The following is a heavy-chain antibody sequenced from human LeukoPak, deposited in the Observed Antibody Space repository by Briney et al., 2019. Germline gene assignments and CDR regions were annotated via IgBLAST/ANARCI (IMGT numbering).Heavy chain of an antibody. J-gene: IGHJ5*02. V-gene: IGHV4-39*07. CDR1: GGSISSSSYY. Sequence: SETLSLTCTVSGGSISSSSYYWGWIRQPPGKGLEWIGSIYYSGSTYYNPSLKSRVTISVDTSKNQFSLKLSSVTAADTAVYYCARDMGYDFWIGYYWRWFDPWGQGTLVTVSS. CDR2: IYYSGST. CDR3: ARDMGYDFWIGYYWRWFDP. D-gene: IGHD3-3*01.